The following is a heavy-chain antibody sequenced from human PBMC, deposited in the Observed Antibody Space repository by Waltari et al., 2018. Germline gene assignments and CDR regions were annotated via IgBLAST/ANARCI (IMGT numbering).Heavy chain of an antibody. Sequence: QVQLQESGPGLVKPSETLSLTCTVSGGSISSYYWSWIRQPPGKGLEWIGYIYYSGSPTYNPSLKSRVTISVDTSKNQFSLKLSSVTAADTAVYYCARGLGPFDYWGQGTLVTVSS. V-gene: IGHV4-59*01. CDR2: IYYSGSP. J-gene: IGHJ4*02. CDR1: GGSISSYY. CDR3: ARGLGPFDY. D-gene: IGHD3-16*01.